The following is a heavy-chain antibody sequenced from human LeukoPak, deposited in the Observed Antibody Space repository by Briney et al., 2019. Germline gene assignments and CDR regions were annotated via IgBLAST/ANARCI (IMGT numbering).Heavy chain of an antibody. Sequence: GGSLRLSCAASGFTFSSYSMNWVRQAPGKGLEWVSSISSSSSYIYYADSMKGRITISRDNAKNSLYLQMNSLRAEDTAVYYCARDRLSSTWCFDYWGQGTLVTVSS. CDR1: GFTFSSYS. V-gene: IGHV3-21*01. CDR2: ISSSSSYI. J-gene: IGHJ4*02. CDR3: ARDRLSSTWCFDY. D-gene: IGHD6-13*01.